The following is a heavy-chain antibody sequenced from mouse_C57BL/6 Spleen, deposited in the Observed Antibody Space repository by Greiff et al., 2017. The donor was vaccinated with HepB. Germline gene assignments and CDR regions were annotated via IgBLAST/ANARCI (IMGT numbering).Heavy chain of an antibody. V-gene: IGHV1-64*01. J-gene: IGHJ4*01. Sequence: QVQLQQPGAELVKPGASVKLSCKASGYTFTSYWMHWVKQRPGQGLEWIGMIHPNSGSTNYNEKFKSKATLTVDKSSSTAYMQLSSLTSEDSAVYYCAIITTVEAMDYWGQGTSVTVSS. CDR2: IHPNSGST. CDR1: GYTFTSYW. CDR3: AIITTVEAMDY. D-gene: IGHD1-1*01.